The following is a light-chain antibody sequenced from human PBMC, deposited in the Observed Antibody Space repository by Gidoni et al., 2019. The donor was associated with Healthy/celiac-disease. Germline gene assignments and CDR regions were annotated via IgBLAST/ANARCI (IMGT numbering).Light chain of an antibody. J-gene: IGKJ4*01. V-gene: IGKV1-27*01. CDR1: QGISNY. Sequence: DIQMTQSPSSLSASVGDRVTITCRASQGISNYLAWYQQKPGKVPKLLIYAASTLQSGVPSRFSGSGSGTDFTLTISSLQPEDVATYYCQKYNSAPPGTFXGXTKVEIK. CDR3: QKYNSAPPGT. CDR2: AAS.